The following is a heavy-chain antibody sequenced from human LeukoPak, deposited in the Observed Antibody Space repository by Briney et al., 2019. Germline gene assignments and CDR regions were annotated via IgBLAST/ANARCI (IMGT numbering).Heavy chain of an antibody. Sequence: ASVKVSCKASGYTFISYDINWVRQATGQGLEWMGWMNPNSGNTGYAQKFQGRVTMTRSTSISTAYMELSSLRSEDTAVYYCASSQQYIGTYYSSRDDAFDIWGQGTMVTVYS. V-gene: IGHV1-8*01. CDR2: MNPNSGNT. CDR3: ASSQQYIGTYYSSRDDAFDI. D-gene: IGHD1-26*01. J-gene: IGHJ3*02. CDR1: GYTFISYD.